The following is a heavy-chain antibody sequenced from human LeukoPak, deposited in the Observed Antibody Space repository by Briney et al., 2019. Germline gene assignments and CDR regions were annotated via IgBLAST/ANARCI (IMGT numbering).Heavy chain of an antibody. CDR3: AREALYSSSWYSGLDAFDI. J-gene: IGHJ3*02. Sequence: GGSLRLSCAASGFTFSSYSMNWVRQAPGKGLEWVSSISSSSSYIYYADSVKGRFTISRDNAKNSLYLQMNSLRAEDTAVYYCAREALYSSSWYSGLDAFDIWGQGTMVTVSS. CDR2: ISSSSSYI. V-gene: IGHV3-21*01. CDR1: GFTFSSYS. D-gene: IGHD6-13*01.